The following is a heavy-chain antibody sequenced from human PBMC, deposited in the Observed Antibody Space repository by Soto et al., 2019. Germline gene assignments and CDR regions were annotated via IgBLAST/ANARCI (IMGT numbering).Heavy chain of an antibody. D-gene: IGHD4-4*01. J-gene: IGHJ6*02. V-gene: IGHV4-59*01. CDR3: ARDGDGRMTTNPYYYNGMDV. CDR1: GGSLVRYY. Sequence: TSETLSLTCTVSGGSLVRYYWSWIRQPPGKGPEWIGYVFYTGRANYNASLKSRVSISLDTSNYQFSLKLSSVTAADTAVYYCARDGDGRMTTNPYYYNGMDVWGPGTTVTVSS. CDR2: VFYTGRA.